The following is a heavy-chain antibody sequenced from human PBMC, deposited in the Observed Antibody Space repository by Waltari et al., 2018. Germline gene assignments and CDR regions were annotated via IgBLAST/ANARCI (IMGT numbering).Heavy chain of an antibody. CDR1: GGTFSSYA. CDR3: ARVNVAVVTAGFDY. D-gene: IGHD2-21*02. V-gene: IGHV1-69*01. CDR2: IIPIFGTA. J-gene: IGHJ4*02. Sequence: QVQLVQSGAEVKKPGSSVKVSCKASGGTFSSYAIRWVRQAPGQGLEWMGGIIPIFGTANYAQKVQGRGTITADESTSTAYMELSSLRSEDTAVYYCARVNVAVVTAGFDYWGQGTLVTVSS.